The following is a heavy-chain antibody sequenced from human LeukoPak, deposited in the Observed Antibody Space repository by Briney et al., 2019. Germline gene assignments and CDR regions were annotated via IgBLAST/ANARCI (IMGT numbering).Heavy chain of an antibody. CDR3: ARDRYKNYYGMDV. D-gene: IGHD1-1*01. CDR1: GGSVSSGDYY. V-gene: IGHV4-30-4*01. CDR2: IYYSGST. J-gene: IGHJ6*04. Sequence: SRTLSLTCTVSGGSVSSGDYYWSWIRQPPGKGLEWIGSIYYSGSTYYNPSLKSRVTISVDTSKNQFSLNLRSVTAADTAVYYCARDRYKNYYGMDVWGKGTTVTVSS.